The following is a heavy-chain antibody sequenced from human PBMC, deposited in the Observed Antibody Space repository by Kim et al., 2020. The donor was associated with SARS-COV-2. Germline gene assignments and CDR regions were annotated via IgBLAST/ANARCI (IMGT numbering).Heavy chain of an antibody. J-gene: IGHJ4*02. CDR1: GFNFSSYG. CDR2: ISYHGTNK. V-gene: IGHV3-30*18. Sequence: GGSLRLSCAASGFNFSSYGMHWVRQAPGKGLEWVAVISYHGTNKYYADSVKGRFTISRDNSKNTLYLQMKSLRVEDTALYYCAKDREYGDYGYYSDYWGQGTLVTVSS. D-gene: IGHD4-17*01. CDR3: AKDREYGDYGYYSDY.